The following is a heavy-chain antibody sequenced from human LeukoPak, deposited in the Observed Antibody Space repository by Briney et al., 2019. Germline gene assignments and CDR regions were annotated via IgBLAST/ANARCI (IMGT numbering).Heavy chain of an antibody. CDR1: GYIFTGYY. D-gene: IGHD2-15*01. CDR3: ARGGSQWYYFDY. Sequence: ASVKVSCKASGYIFTGYYMHWVRQAPGQGLEWMGIINPSGGSTSYAQKFQGRVTMTRDTSTSTVYMELSSLRSEDTAVYYCARGGSQWYYFDYWGQGTLVTVSS. CDR2: INPSGGST. J-gene: IGHJ4*02. V-gene: IGHV1-46*01.